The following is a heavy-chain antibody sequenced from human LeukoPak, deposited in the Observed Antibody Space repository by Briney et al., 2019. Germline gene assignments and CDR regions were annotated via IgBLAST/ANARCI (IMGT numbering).Heavy chain of an antibody. Sequence: SETLSLTCTVSGGSISSYYWSWIRQPAGKGLEWIGRIYTSGSTNYNPSLKSRVTMSVDTSKNQFSLKLSSVTAADTAVYYLARTIVVVRAAEALVGYNWFDPWGQGTLVTVSS. CDR2: IYTSGST. CDR3: ARTIVVVRAAEALVGYNWFDP. J-gene: IGHJ5*02. D-gene: IGHD2-2*01. CDR1: GGSISSYY. V-gene: IGHV4-4*07.